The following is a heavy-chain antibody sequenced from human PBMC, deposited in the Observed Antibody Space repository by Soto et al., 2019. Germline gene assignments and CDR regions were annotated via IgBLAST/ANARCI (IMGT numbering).Heavy chain of an antibody. D-gene: IGHD6-19*01. CDR3: ARALRQWLADAFDI. CDR2: ISTTSDTK. V-gene: IGHV3-48*02. J-gene: IGHJ3*02. CDR1: GFTFSSYS. Sequence: EVQLVESGGGLVQPGGSLRLSCAASGFTFSSYSMNWVRQAPGKGLEWVSYISTTSDTKYYADSVKGRFTISRDNAKNALYLQMNSQRDEDTAVYYCARALRQWLADAFDIWGRGTMVTVS.